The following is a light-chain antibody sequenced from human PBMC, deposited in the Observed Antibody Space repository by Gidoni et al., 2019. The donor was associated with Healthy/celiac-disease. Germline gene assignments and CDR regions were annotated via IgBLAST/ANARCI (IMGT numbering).Light chain of an antibody. CDR1: SSNIGSNT. J-gene: IGLJ3*02. CDR3: AAWDDSLNGWV. CDR2: SNN. Sequence: SVLTQPPSPSATPGQRVTISCSGSSSNIGSNTVNWYQQLPGTAPKLLIYSNNQLPSGVPDRFSGSKSGTSASLAISGLQSEDEADYYCAAWDDSLNGWVFGGGTKLTVL. V-gene: IGLV1-44*01.